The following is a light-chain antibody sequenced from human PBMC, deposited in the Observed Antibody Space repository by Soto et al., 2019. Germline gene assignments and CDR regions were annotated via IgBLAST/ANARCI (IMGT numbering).Light chain of an antibody. Sequence: DIGLTQSPGTLSLSPGERATLYCGASQSVSSNHLAWYQQKPGQAPRLLIYGGSSRATGIPVRLSGSGSETDFTLTITRMQPEDFAMYYCQQYSSSRTFGHGTKVDIK. CDR1: QSVSSNH. J-gene: IGKJ1*01. CDR3: QQYSSSRT. CDR2: GGS. V-gene: IGKV3-20*01.